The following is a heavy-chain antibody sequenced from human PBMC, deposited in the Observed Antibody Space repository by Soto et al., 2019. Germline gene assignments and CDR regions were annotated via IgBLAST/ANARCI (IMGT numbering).Heavy chain of an antibody. CDR3: ARVYSGYDEGVYYYYYMDV. CDR2: ISAYNGNT. D-gene: IGHD5-12*01. J-gene: IGHJ6*03. Sequence: ASVKVTCKASGYTFTSYGISWVRQAPGQGLEWMGWISAYNGNTNYAQKLRGRVTMTTDTSTSTAYMELRSLRSDDTAVYYCARVYSGYDEGVYYYYYMDVWGKGTTVTVSS. CDR1: GYTFTSYG. V-gene: IGHV1-18*01.